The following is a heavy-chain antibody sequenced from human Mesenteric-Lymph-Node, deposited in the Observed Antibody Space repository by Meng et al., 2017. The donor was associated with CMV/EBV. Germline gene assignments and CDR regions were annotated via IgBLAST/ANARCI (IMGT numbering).Heavy chain of an antibody. CDR2: IYYSGST. CDR3: ARDRNPEGYYYYGMDV. Sequence: SETLSLTCTVSGGSISSSSSYWGWIRQPPGKGLEWIGYIYYSGSTNYNPSLKSRVTISVDTSKNQFSLKLSSVTAADTAVYYCARDRNPEGYYYYGMDVWGQGTTVTVSS. V-gene: IGHV4-61*01. CDR1: GGSISSSSSY. J-gene: IGHJ6*02. D-gene: IGHD1-14*01.